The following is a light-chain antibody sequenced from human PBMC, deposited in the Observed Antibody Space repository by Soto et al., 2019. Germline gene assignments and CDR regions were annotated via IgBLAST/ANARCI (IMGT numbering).Light chain of an antibody. CDR3: HQTDSIPVT. CDR2: AAS. CDR1: QSISLF. J-gene: IGKJ1*01. Sequence: DIQMTQSPSSLSASVGDTVTITCRASQSISLFLIWYQQKPGKAPKLLIYAASSLQSGVPSRFSGNGSGTDFTLTISSLQPEDFATYYCHQTDSIPVTFGQGTKLEIK. V-gene: IGKV1-39*01.